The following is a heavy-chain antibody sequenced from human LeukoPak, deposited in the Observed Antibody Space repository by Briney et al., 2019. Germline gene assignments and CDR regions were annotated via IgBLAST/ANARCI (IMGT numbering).Heavy chain of an antibody. CDR3: ARDSWSLDY. V-gene: IGHV3-33*01. CDR2: IWYDXXXX. Sequence: PGGSLRLSCAXSXXTXXSYAXXXXXXAXXXGXXWXAVIWYDXXXXXYADSVKGRFTISRDNSKNTLYLQMNSLRAEDTAVYYCARDSWSLDYWGQGTLVTVSS. D-gene: IGHD6-13*01. J-gene: IGHJ4*02. CDR1: XXTXXSYA.